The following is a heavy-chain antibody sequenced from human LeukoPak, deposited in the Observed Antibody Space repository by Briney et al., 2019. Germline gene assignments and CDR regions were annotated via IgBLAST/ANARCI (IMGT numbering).Heavy chain of an antibody. V-gene: IGHV4-38-2*02. D-gene: IGHD3-22*01. CDR2: IYHSGST. CDR3: ARADYDSSGSYYFDY. J-gene: IGHJ4*02. Sequence: SETLSLTCTVSGYSISTGYYWDWIRQPPGKGLEWIGSIYHSGSTYYNPSLKSRVTMSVDTSKNQFSLKLSSVTAADTAVYYCARADYDSSGSYYFDYWGQGTLVTVSS. CDR1: GYSISTGYY.